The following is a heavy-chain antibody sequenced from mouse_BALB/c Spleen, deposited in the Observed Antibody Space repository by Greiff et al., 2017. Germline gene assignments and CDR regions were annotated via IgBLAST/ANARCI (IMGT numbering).Heavy chain of an antibody. CDR1: GFTFSSYA. CDR3: ASLTGTGYAMDY. D-gene: IGHD4-1*01. Sequence: EVKLMESGGGLVKPGGSLKLSCAASGFTFSSYAMSWVRQTPEKRLEWVATISSGGSYTYYPDSVKGRFTISRDNAKNTLYLQMSSLRSEDTAMYYCASLTGTGYAMDYWGQGTSVTVSS. V-gene: IGHV5-9-3*01. J-gene: IGHJ4*01. CDR2: ISSGGSYT.